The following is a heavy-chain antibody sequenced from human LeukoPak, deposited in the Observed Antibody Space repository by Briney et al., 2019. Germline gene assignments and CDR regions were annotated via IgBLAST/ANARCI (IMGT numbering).Heavy chain of an antibody. J-gene: IGHJ4*02. Sequence: KHGESLKISCKGPGYSFTSYWIGWVRQMPGKGLEWMGIIYPGDSDTRYSPSFQGQVTISADKSISTAYLQWSSLKASDTAMYYCARTEVDITRLYFDYWGQGTLVTVSS. D-gene: IGHD1-20*01. V-gene: IGHV5-51*01. CDR1: GYSFTSYW. CDR2: IYPGDSDT. CDR3: ARTEVDITRLYFDY.